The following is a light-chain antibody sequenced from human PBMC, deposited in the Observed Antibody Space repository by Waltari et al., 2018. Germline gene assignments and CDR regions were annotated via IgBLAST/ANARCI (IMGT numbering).Light chain of an antibody. Sequence: QSALTQPVSVSGSPGQSIAISCTGTSSDVGGYDYVFWYQQHPGKVPKLMIYDVSARPSGVSNRFSGSKSGNTASLTISRLQAEDEADYYCTSFTSSRTYVFGTGTKVTVL. V-gene: IGLV2-14*03. CDR1: SSDVGGYDY. CDR3: TSFTSSRTYV. J-gene: IGLJ1*01. CDR2: DVS.